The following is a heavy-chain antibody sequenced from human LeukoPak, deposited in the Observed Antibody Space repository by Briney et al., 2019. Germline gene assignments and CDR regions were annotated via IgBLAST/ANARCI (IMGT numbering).Heavy chain of an antibody. Sequence: PGGSLRLSCAASGFTFSRYWMHWVRQAPGKGLVWVSRINSDGSSTSYADSVRGRFTISRDNAKNTLYLQMSSLRAGDTAVYYCAKDFGELASYYMDVWGKGTTVTVSS. J-gene: IGHJ6*03. V-gene: IGHV3-74*01. CDR1: GFTFSRYW. CDR2: INSDGSST. CDR3: AKDFGELASYYMDV. D-gene: IGHD3-10*01.